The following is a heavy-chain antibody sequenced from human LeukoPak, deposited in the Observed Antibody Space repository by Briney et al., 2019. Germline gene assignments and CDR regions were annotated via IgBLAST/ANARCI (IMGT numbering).Heavy chain of an antibody. CDR3: ARDRGDSSTSWNY. D-gene: IGHD6-19*01. CDR1: GFTFRTYW. Sequence: PGGSLRLSCAASGFTFRTYWMSWVRQAPGKGLEWVANIKPDGSETKYVDSVKGRFTVSRDNAQGSLYLQMNSLRAEDTAVYYCARDRGDSSTSWNYWGQGTLVTVSS. J-gene: IGHJ4*02. V-gene: IGHV3-7*01. CDR2: IKPDGSET.